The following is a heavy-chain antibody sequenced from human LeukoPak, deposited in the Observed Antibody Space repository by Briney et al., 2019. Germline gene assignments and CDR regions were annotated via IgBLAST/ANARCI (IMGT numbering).Heavy chain of an antibody. CDR2: INAANDNT. Sequence: ASVKVSCKASGYTFSHYSMHWVRQAPGQRLEWMGWINAANDNTEYLQKLQGRVTISRDTSASTAYMELSSLKSEDTAVYYCARXXDSGXXGFGPWGQGXLXXXSS. D-gene: IGHD6-19*01. J-gene: IGHJ5*02. CDR1: GYTFSHYS. CDR3: ARXXDSGXXGFGP. V-gene: IGHV1-3*01.